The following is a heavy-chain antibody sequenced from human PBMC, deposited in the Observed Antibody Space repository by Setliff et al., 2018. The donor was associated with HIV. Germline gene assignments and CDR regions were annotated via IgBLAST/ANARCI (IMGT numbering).Heavy chain of an antibody. J-gene: IGHJ3*01. D-gene: IGHD3-22*01. V-gene: IGHV4-4*07. CDR1: GGSFSTYY. Sequence: SETLSLTCTVSGGSFSTYYWSWIRQPAGEGLEYIGRVHSTGTTIYNPSLKSRVTMSVDTSKNQLSLKPRSVTAADTAVYYCARARITMTGGRLEPYAFDRWGQGTKVTGSS. CDR3: ARARITMTGGRLEPYAFDR. CDR2: VHSTGTT.